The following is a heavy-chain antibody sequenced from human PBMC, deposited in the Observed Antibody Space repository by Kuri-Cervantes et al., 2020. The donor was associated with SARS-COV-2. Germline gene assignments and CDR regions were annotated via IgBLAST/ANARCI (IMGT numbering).Heavy chain of an antibody. CDR1: GFTCSSYG. V-gene: IGHV3-30*02. CDR2: IRDDGSNK. D-gene: IGHD3-3*01. CDR3: AKDSIRFLEWLYYMDV. J-gene: IGHJ6*03. Sequence: GGSLRLCCAASGFTCSSYGMHWVRQAPGKWLEWVAFIRDDGSNKYYADSVKGRFTISRDNSKNTLYLQMSSLRAEETAVYYCAKDSIRFLEWLYYMDVWGKGTTVTVSS.